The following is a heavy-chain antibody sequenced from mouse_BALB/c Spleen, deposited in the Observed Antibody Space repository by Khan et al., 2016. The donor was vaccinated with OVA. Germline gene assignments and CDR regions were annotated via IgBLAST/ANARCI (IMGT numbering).Heavy chain of an antibody. V-gene: IGHV1-4*01. CDR1: GYTFTSYT. CDR2: INPSNDYT. Sequence: QVQLQQPGAELARPGASVKMSCKASGYTFTSYTMHWVKQRPGQGLEWIGYINPSNDYTNYNQKFKDKATLTADKSSSTAYMQLSSLTSEDSAVYYCTRRAPYYGNYGAWLAYWGQGTLVTVSA. J-gene: IGHJ3*01. CDR3: TRRAPYYGNYGAWLAY. D-gene: IGHD2-10*01.